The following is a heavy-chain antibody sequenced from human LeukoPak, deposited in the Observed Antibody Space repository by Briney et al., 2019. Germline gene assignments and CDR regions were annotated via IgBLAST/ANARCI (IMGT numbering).Heavy chain of an antibody. Sequence: PSQTPSLTCTVSSDSISSGDYYWSWIRQPAGKGLEFTGYINKKGGTFYNPPLKSRVSISIDTSKNQFSLKLTSVTAADTAVYFCAREHKSYGDYPYYFDSWGQGTLVTVSS. CDR1: SDSISSGDYY. CDR2: INKKGGT. J-gene: IGHJ4*02. CDR3: AREHKSYGDYPYYFDS. D-gene: IGHD4-17*01. V-gene: IGHV4-30-4*01.